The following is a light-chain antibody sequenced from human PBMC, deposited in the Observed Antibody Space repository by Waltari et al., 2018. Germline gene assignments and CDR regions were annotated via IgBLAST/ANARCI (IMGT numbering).Light chain of an antibody. J-gene: IGLJ3*02. CDR1: SSDVGSYDF. Sequence: QSALTPPATVSGSPGQSITISCTGTSSDVGSYDFVYWYQHHPGEAPKLMIYEATQRPSGVSDRFSGSKSGNTASLTISGLQAEDEADYYCCSYVGDVTWVFGGGTKLTVL. CDR3: CSYVGDVTWV. CDR2: EAT. V-gene: IGLV2-23*01.